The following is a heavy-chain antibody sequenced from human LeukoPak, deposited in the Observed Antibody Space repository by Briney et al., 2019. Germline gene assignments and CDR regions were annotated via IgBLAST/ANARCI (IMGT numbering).Heavy chain of an antibody. D-gene: IGHD2-8*01. V-gene: IGHV3-53*01. CDR2: IYSGGST. Sequence: GGSLRLSCAASGFTVSSNYMSWVRQAPGKGLEWVSVIYSGGSTYYADSVKGRFTISRDNSKNTLYLQMNSLRAEDTAVYYCARLTWICSNGVCYSGFDYWGQGTLVTVSS. CDR1: GFTVSSNY. J-gene: IGHJ4*02. CDR3: ARLTWICSNGVCYSGFDY.